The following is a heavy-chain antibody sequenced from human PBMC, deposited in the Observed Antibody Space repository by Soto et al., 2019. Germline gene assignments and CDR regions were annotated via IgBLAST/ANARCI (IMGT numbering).Heavy chain of an antibody. D-gene: IGHD3-22*01. CDR2: IYYSGST. J-gene: IGHJ5*02. CDR3: ARDYYDSSGYYPSLWFDP. CDR1: GGSVSSGSYY. V-gene: IGHV4-61*01. Sequence: SETLSLTCTVSGGSVSSGSYYWSWIRQPPGKGLEWIGYIYYSGSTNYNPSLKSRVTISVDTSKNQFSLKLSSVTAADTAVYYCARDYYDSSGYYPSLWFDPWGQGTLVTVSS.